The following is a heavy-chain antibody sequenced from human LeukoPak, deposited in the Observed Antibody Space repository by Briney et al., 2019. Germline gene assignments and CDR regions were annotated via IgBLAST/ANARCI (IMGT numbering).Heavy chain of an antibody. D-gene: IGHD4-17*01. CDR2: VSSDGTYK. J-gene: IGHJ4*02. CDR3: AKDVDYGDYGGAH. V-gene: IGHV3-30*04. CDR1: GFTFSNYP. Sequence: GGSLRLSCAASGFTFSNYPLYWVRQAPGKGLEWVAVVSSDGTYKYYADSVEGRFTISRDDSKNTLYLQMHSLRTEDTAVYYCAKDVDYGDYGGAHWGQGTLVTVSS.